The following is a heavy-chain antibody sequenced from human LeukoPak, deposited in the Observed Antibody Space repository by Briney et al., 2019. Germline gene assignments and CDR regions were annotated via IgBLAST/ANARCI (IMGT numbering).Heavy chain of an antibody. CDR1: GFTFSTFW. J-gene: IGHJ4*02. Sequence: PGGSLGLSCAASGFTFSTFWMTWVRQAPGKGLEWVANIKQDGSDKYYVDSVKGRFTISRDNAKNSLYLQMNSLRAEDTAVYYCARELSSGWYYFDHWGQGTLVTVSS. V-gene: IGHV3-7*01. CDR3: ARELSSGWYYFDH. CDR2: IKQDGSDK. D-gene: IGHD6-19*01.